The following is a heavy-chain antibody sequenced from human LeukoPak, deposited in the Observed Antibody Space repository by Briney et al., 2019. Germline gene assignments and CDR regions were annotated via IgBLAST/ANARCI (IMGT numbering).Heavy chain of an antibody. CDR1: GYTFTSYG. CDR2: ISAYNGNT. J-gene: IGHJ4*02. Sequence: GASVTVSCKASGYTFTSYGISWVRQAPGQGLEWMGWISAYNGNTNYAQKLQGRVTMTTDTSTSTAYMELRSLRSDDTAVYYCASFQYYDFWSGSNTPDYWGQGGLGSVSS. CDR3: ASFQYYDFWSGSNTPDY. V-gene: IGHV1-18*01. D-gene: IGHD3-3*01.